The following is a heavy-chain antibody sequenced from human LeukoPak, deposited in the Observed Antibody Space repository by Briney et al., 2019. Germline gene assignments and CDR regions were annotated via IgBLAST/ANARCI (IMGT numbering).Heavy chain of an antibody. Sequence: GGSLRLSCAASGFTFSEYYINWIRQAPGKGLEWVSHISSSGRLMQYADSVRGRFTITRDNAQNFVSLQMNNLKPEDTAVYYCARDTNNGLDVWGRGTTVTVS. J-gene: IGHJ6*02. D-gene: IGHD1-20*01. CDR1: GFTFSEYY. V-gene: IGHV3-11*01. CDR3: ARDTNNGLDV. CDR2: ISSSGRLM.